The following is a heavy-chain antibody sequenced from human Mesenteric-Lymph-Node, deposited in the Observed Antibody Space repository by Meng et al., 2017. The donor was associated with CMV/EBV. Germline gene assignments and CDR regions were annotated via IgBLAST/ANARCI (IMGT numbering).Heavy chain of an antibody. CDR1: GGSISSYY. Sequence: SETLSLTCTVSGGSISSYYWSWIRQPPGKGLEWIGYIYYGGSTNYNPSLKSRVTISVDTSKNQFSLKLSSVTAADTAVYYCAREMGIWLQSYHDAFDIWGQGTMVTVSS. CDR3: AREMGIWLQSYHDAFDI. CDR2: IYYGGST. V-gene: IGHV4-59*01. J-gene: IGHJ3*02. D-gene: IGHD5-24*01.